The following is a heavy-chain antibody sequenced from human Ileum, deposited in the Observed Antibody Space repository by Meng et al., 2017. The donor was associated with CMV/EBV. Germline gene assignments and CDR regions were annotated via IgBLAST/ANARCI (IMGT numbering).Heavy chain of an antibody. Sequence: GGSLRLSCVASGFTVSIGHMNWVRQAPGKGLEWVSVICNDDNTDYADSVKGRFTISRDNSRSTLYLQMNSLRAEDTAVYYCVVGYDSRKVAYWGQGTLVTVSS. CDR3: VVGYDSRKVAY. J-gene: IGHJ4*02. D-gene: IGHD3-22*01. CDR1: GFTVSIGH. V-gene: IGHV3-53*01. CDR2: ICNDDNT.